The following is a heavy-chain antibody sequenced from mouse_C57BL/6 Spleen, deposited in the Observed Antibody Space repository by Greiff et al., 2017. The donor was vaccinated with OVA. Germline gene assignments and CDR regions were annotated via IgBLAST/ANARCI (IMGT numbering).Heavy chain of an antibody. CDR1: GFSLTSYG. Sequence: QVQLQQSGPGLVQPSQSLSITCTVSGFSLTSYGVHWVRQSPGKGLEWLGVIWSGGSTDYNAAFISRLSISKDNSKSQVFFKMNSLQADDTAIYYCARSTMITNWYFDVWGTGTTVTVSS. CDR2: IWSGGST. CDR3: ARSTMITNWYFDV. J-gene: IGHJ1*03. V-gene: IGHV2-2*01. D-gene: IGHD2-4*01.